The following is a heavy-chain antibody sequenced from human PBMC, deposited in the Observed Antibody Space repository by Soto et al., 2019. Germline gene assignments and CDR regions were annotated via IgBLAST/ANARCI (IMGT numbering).Heavy chain of an antibody. J-gene: IGHJ4*02. CDR3: ARTFSKTFDY. CDR1: GGSISSSSYY. CDR2: IYYSGST. V-gene: IGHV4-39*01. Sequence: PSETLSLTCTVPGGSISSSSYYWGWIRQPPGKGLEWIGSIYYSGSTYYNPSLKSRVTISVDTSKNQFSLKLSSVTAADTAVYYCARTFSKTFDYWGQGTLVTVSS.